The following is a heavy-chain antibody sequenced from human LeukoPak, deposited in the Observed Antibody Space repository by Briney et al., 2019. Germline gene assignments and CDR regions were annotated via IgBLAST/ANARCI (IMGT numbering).Heavy chain of an antibody. Sequence: ASVKVSCKVSGYTLTELSMHWVRQAPGKGLEWMGGFDPEDGETIYAQKFQGRVTMTEDTSTDTAYMELSSLRSEDTAVYYCARGVGSWYSSGTAYYYYGMDVWGQGTTVTVSS. CDR2: FDPEDGET. J-gene: IGHJ6*02. D-gene: IGHD6-19*01. V-gene: IGHV1-24*01. CDR3: ARGVGSWYSSGTAYYYYGMDV. CDR1: GYTLTELS.